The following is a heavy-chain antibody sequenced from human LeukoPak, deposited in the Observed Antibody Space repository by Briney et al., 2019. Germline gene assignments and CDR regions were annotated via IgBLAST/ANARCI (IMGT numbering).Heavy chain of an antibody. CDR3: ARHYGDLYLPFDY. Sequence: SETLSLTCTVSGGSISSYYWGWIRQPPGKGLEWVGYMSNSGNTNSNPSLRSRVTISVDTSKKQFSLKLSSVTAADTAVYYCARHYGDLYLPFDYWGQGTLVTVSS. V-gene: IGHV4-59*08. D-gene: IGHD4-17*01. CDR1: GGSISSYY. CDR2: MSNSGNT. J-gene: IGHJ4*02.